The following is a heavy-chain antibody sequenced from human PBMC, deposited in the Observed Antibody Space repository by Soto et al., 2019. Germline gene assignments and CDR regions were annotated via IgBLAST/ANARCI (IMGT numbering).Heavy chain of an antibody. CDR2: VFHSGAV. CDR3: ARNPFDY. V-gene: IGHV4-4*02. CDR1: GDSITSNYW. Sequence: SVTLPLTCAVSGDSITSNYWWSWVRQPPGKGLEWIGEVFHSGAVNYNPSLKSRVTISLDKSNNQFSLTLTSVTAADTAIYYCARNPFDYWGQGTLVAASS. J-gene: IGHJ4*02.